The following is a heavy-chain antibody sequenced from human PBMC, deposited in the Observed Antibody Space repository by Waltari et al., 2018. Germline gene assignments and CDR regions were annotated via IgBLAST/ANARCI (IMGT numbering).Heavy chain of an antibody. CDR3: AREYCGGDCRLFDF. D-gene: IGHD2-21*02. CDR1: RDAVTDHH. Sequence: LVQSGAEVVKPGASVRVSCQASRDAVTDHHLHWVRQAPGQGLEWMGWVNPNGGGTNYAQRFAGRITMTWDTSIYTAYMEFSGLTSGDTAVYFCAREYCGGDCRLFDFWGQGTLVTVSS. J-gene: IGHJ4*02. V-gene: IGHV1-2*02. CDR2: VNPNGGGT.